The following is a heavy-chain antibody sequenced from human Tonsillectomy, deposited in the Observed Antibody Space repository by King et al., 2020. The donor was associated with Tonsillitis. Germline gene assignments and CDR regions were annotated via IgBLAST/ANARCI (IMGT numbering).Heavy chain of an antibody. CDR3: ARDTDQIDYYFDY. D-gene: IGHD2/OR15-2a*01. CDR1: GFTFSSYA. Sequence: VQLVESGGGVVQTGRSLRLSCAASGFTFSSYAMHWVRQAPGKGLEGVAVISYDGSNKYYADSVKGRFTISRDNSKNTLYLQMNSLRAEDTAVYYCARDTDQIDYYFDYWGQGTLVTVSS. J-gene: IGHJ4*02. CDR2: ISYDGSNK. V-gene: IGHV3-30*04.